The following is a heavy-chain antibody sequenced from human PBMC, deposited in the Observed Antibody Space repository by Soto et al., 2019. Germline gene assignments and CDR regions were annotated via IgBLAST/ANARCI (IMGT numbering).Heavy chain of an antibody. Sequence: GESLKISCTASGYSFTTFWIGWVRQMPGEGLELMGFINPGNSDTRYSPSFQGQVTLSADTSITTAYLQWSSLKASDTAMYFCVRHKVGGTPLLVFWGQGTLVTVSS. CDR2: INPGNSDT. V-gene: IGHV5-51*01. D-gene: IGHD1-26*01. CDR1: GYSFTTFW. CDR3: VRHKVGGTPLLVF. J-gene: IGHJ4*02.